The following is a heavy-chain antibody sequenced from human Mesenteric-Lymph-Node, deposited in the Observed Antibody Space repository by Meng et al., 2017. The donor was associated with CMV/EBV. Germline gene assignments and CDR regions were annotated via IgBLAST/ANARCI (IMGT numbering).Heavy chain of an antibody. CDR2: ISYDGSNK. V-gene: IGHV3-30-3*01. CDR1: GFTFSSYA. CDR3: ARDDVLQNAFDI. Sequence: LSLTCAASGFTFSSYAMHWVRQAPGKGLEWVAVISYDGSNKYYADSVKGRFTISRDNSKNTLYLQMNSLRAEDTAVYYCARDDVLQNAFDIWGQGTMVTVS. D-gene: IGHD5-24*01. J-gene: IGHJ3*02.